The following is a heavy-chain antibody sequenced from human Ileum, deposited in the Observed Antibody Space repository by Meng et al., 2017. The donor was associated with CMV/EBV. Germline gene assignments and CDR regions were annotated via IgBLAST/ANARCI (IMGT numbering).Heavy chain of an antibody. CDR1: GGSISSYY. V-gene: IGHV4-4*07. J-gene: IGHJ4*02. CDR2: ISTSGST. Sequence: QVHLHKSGPGLVKPSETLSLTCTVPGGSISSYYWSWIRQPAGKGLEWIGRISTSGSTNYNPSLKSRVTMSVDASKNQFSLKPTSVTAADTAVYFCARTYSSSSGITFDYWGQGTLVTVSS. CDR3: ARTYSSSSGITFDY. D-gene: IGHD6-6*01.